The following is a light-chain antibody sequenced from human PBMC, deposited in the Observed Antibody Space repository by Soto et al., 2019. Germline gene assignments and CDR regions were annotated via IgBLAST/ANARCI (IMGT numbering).Light chain of an antibody. Sequence: EIVMTQSPDTLSVSPGERVTLSCRASQSVSSDLAWYQQKPGQAPRLLIYGASTRATDIAARFSGSGSGTEFTLTISSLQSKDFAVYSCHQYNNWPPYTFGQGTKLEIK. CDR2: GAS. CDR3: HQYNNWPPYT. J-gene: IGKJ2*01. V-gene: IGKV3-15*01. CDR1: QSVSSD.